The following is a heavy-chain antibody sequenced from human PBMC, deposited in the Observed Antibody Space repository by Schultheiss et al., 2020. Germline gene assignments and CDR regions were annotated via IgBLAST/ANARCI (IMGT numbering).Heavy chain of an antibody. CDR2: MNPNSGNT. V-gene: IGHV1-2*02. CDR1: GYTFTGYY. J-gene: IGHJ6*02. Sequence: ASVKVSCKASGYTFTGYYMHWVRQAPGQGLEWMGWMNPNSGNTGYAQKFQGRVTMTRDTSISTAYMELSRLRSDDTAVYYCARDSKFSGMDVWGQGTTVTVSS. CDR3: ARDSKFSGMDV.